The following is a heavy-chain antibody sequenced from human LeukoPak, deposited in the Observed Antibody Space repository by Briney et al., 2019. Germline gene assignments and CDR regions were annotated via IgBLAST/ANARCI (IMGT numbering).Heavy chain of an antibody. D-gene: IGHD6-13*01. CDR1: SGSISSSSYY. CDR2: VYYSGST. Sequence: PSETLSLTCTVSSGSISSSSYYWGWIRQPPGKGLEWIGSVYYSGSTYYNPSLKSRVSISIDTSKNQFSLNLSSVTAADTAVYYCARRAAGTFDYWGQGTLVTVSS. J-gene: IGHJ4*02. V-gene: IGHV4-39*01. CDR3: ARRAAGTFDY.